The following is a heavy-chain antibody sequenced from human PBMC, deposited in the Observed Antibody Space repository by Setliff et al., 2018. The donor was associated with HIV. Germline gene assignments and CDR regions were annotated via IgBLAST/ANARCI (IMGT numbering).Heavy chain of an antibody. Sequence: ASVKVSCKVSGYTLTELSRHWVRQAPGKGLEWMGGLDPKDGKTMYAQKFQGRVTMTEDTSTDTAHMELRSLRSEATAVYYCATTGPDSGSLYGMDVWGQGTPVTVSS. CDR1: GYTLTELS. D-gene: IGHD1-26*01. J-gene: IGHJ6*02. V-gene: IGHV1-24*01. CDR3: ATTGPDSGSLYGMDV. CDR2: LDPKDGKT.